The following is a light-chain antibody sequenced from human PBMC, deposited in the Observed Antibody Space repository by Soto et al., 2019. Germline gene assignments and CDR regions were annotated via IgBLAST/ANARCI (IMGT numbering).Light chain of an antibody. J-gene: IGKJ4*01. CDR1: QGSRND. CDR2: AAS. V-gene: IGKV1-6*01. CDR3: LQDYNYPIT. Sequence: AIQMTQSPSSLSASVGDRVTITCRARQGSRNDLGWYQQKPGKAPKLLIYAASSLQSGVPSRFSGSGSGTDFTLTISCLKPHDFATYYCLQDYNYPITFGGGTKVEIK.